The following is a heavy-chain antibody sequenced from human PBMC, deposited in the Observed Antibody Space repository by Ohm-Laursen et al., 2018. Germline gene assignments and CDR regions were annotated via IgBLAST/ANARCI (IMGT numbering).Heavy chain of an antibody. CDR1: GGSISSYY. D-gene: IGHD4-17*01. Sequence: SETLSLTCIVSGGSISSYYWSWIRQPAGKGLEWIGRIYTSGSTNYNPSLESRVTISADTSKNQFSLRLTSVTAADTAVYYCARQDSGDYYFDYWGQGTLVTASS. J-gene: IGHJ4*02. V-gene: IGHV4-4*07. CDR3: ARQDSGDYYFDY. CDR2: IYTSGST.